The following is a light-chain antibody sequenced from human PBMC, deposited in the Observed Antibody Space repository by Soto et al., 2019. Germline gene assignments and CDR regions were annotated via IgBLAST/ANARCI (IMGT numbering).Light chain of an antibody. CDR2: GNS. CDR1: SSNIGAGFD. J-gene: IGLJ1*01. CDR3: QSYDSSLSGYV. V-gene: IGLV1-40*01. Sequence: QSVLTQPPSVSGAPGQRVTLTCTGSSSNIGAGFDVHWYQQLPGTVPKLLIYGNSNRPSGVPDRFSGSKSGTSASLAITGLQAEDEADYYCQSYDSSLSGYVFGTGTKVTVL.